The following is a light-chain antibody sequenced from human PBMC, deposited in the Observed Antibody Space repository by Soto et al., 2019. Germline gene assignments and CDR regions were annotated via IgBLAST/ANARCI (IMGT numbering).Light chain of an antibody. J-gene: IGLJ7*01. Sequence: QSVLTQPSSASGTPGQRVTISCSESSSNIGSNTVNWYQHLPGTAPKLLIYSNYQRSSGVPDRFSGSKSGTSASLAISGLQSEDEADYYCAAWDDSLNGRVVFGGGTQLTVL. V-gene: IGLV1-44*01. CDR2: SNY. CDR1: SSNIGSNT. CDR3: AAWDDSLNGRVV.